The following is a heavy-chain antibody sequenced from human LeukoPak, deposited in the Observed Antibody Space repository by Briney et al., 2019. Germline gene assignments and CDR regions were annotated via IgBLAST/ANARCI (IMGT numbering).Heavy chain of an antibody. CDR2: INYSGFT. CDR3: ARKYSSGWYYWYFDL. D-gene: IGHD6-19*01. CDR1: GGSLSSDSYY. J-gene: IGHJ2*01. V-gene: IGHV4-61*01. Sequence: PSGTLSLTCSVSGGSLSSDSYYWSWIRQPPGKGLEWIGYINYSGFTKYSPSLKRRVTMSVDTSKNQFSLSLSSVTAADTAVYYCARKYSSGWYYWYFDLWGRGTLVTVSS.